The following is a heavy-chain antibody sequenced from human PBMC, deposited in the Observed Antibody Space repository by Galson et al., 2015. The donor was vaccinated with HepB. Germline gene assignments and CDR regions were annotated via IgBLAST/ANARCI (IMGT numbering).Heavy chain of an antibody. Sequence: SVKVSCKASGYTFTSYGISWVRQAPGQGLEWMGWISAYNGNTNYAQKLQGRVTMTTDTSTSTAYMELKSLRSDDTAVYYCARDLGDVVVVVPAALFDYWGQGTLVTVSS. D-gene: IGHD2-15*01. CDR2: ISAYNGNT. CDR3: ARDLGDVVVVVPAALFDY. CDR1: GYTFTSYG. J-gene: IGHJ4*02. V-gene: IGHV1-18*01.